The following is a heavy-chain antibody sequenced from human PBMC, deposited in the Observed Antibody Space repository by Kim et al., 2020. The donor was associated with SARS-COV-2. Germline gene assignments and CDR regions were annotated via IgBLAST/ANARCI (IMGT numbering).Heavy chain of an antibody. J-gene: IGHJ4*02. CDR1: GYTFTSYA. CDR2: INAGNGNT. V-gene: IGHV1-3*01. Sequence: ASVKVSCKASGYTFTSYAMHWVRQAPGQRLEWMGWINAGNGNTKYSQKFQDRVTITRDTSAGTAYMELSSLRSEDTAVYNCAREEYSSSAFDYWGQGTLVTVSS. CDR3: AREEYSSSAFDY. D-gene: IGHD6-6*01.